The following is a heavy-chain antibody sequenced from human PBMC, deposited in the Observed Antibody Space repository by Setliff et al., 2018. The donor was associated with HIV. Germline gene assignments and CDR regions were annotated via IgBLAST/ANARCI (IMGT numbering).Heavy chain of an antibody. J-gene: IGHJ3*01. CDR3: ARTNYGSRMSPL. CDR2: IYSSGST. D-gene: IGHD3-10*01. V-gene: IGHV4-4*07. Sequence: SETLSLTCTVSGGSINSYYWSWIRQPAGKGLEWIGRIYSSGSTNYNPSLKSRVSISLDTPKNQFSLKLNSVTAADTAVYYCARTNYGSRMSPLWGQGTMVTV. CDR1: GGSINSYY.